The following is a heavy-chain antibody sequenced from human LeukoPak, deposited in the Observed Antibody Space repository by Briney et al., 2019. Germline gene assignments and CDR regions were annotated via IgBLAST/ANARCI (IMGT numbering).Heavy chain of an antibody. J-gene: IGHJ4*03. D-gene: IGHD3-22*01. V-gene: IGHV3-48*01. CDR3: ATYFDSTGYFEEAYDT. Sequence: GGALRVSCVGTGFNLRLYSMNWERPAAGKGLAGVAYISTNSKTIYSGDSVKGRFSISRDNDKNLLYLQMDSLRVEDTAVYHCATYFDSTGYFEEAYDTWGQGTLVTVSA. CDR2: ISTNSKTI. CDR1: GFNLRLYS.